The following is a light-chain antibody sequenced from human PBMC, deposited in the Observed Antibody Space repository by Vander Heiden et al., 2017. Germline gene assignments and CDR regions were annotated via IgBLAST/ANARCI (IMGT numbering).Light chain of an antibody. CDR1: QSITTY. J-gene: IGKJ4*01. Sequence: DIQMTQSPSSLSASVGDRVTITCRASQSITTYLNWYQQKPGKAPKLLIFGASCFQSWVPSRFSGSGSGTDFSLTISSLQPEDLGTYYCQQSYTMPLSFGGGTKVGIK. V-gene: IGKV1-39*01. CDR3: QQSYTMPLS. CDR2: GAS.